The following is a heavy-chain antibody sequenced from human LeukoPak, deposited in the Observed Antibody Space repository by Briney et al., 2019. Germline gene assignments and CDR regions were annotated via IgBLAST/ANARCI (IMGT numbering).Heavy chain of an antibody. D-gene: IGHD5-24*01. CDR1: GGTFSSYA. J-gene: IGHJ4*02. CDR2: LNPNSGDT. V-gene: IGHV1-2*02. CDR3: ARGRNIEMTTMSGGSDY. Sequence: ASVKVSCKASGGTFSSYAISWVRQAPGQGLEWMGWLNPNSGDTNYAQKFQGRVSMTRDSSISTAYMDLSDLRSDDTAVYSCARGRNIEMTTMSGGSDYWGQGTLVTVSS.